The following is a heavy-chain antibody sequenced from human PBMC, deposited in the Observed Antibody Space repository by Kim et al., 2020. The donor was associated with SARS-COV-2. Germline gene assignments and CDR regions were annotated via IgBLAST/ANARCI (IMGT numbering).Heavy chain of an antibody. J-gene: IGHJ6*02. D-gene: IGHD6-19*01. CDR3: ARETVAGTEDYYYGMDV. Sequence: FQGRVTITADESTSTAYMELSSLRSEDTAVYYCARETVAGTEDYYYGMDVWGQGTTVTVSS. V-gene: IGHV1-69*01.